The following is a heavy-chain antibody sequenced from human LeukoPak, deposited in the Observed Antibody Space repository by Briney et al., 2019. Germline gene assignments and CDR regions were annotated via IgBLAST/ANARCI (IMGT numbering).Heavy chain of an antibody. J-gene: IGHJ4*02. CDR3: ARAKGIAVVESHFDY. CDR1: GGSISSYY. D-gene: IGHD6-19*01. Sequence: SETLSLTCTVSGGSISSYYWSWIRQPPGKGLEWIGYIYYSGSTNYNPSLKSRVTISVDTSKNQFSLKLSSVTAADTAVYYCARAKGIAVVESHFDYWAREPWSPSPQ. V-gene: IGHV4-59*01. CDR2: IYYSGST.